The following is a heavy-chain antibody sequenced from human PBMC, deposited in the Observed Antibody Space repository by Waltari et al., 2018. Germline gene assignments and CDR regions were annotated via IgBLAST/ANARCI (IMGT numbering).Heavy chain of an antibody. Sequence: QVQLQESGPGLVTPSETLSLTCTVSGGPFSSTSYYWGWIRQPPGKGLEWIGYVFYNGDTYYNPSLKSRVTISIDTSKNQFSLKLTSVTAADTAVYHCARRMVTTGYFDYWGQGTLVTVSS. J-gene: IGHJ4*02. CDR1: GGPFSSTSYY. CDR3: ARRMVTTGYFDY. V-gene: IGHV4-39*01. D-gene: IGHD4-4*01. CDR2: VFYNGDT.